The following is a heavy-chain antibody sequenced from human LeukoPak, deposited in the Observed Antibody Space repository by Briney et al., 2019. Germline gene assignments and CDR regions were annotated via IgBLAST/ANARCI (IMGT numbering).Heavy chain of an antibody. CDR3: AKDVTRMPSSIVGATNFDY. CDR2: ISYDGSNK. J-gene: IGHJ4*02. D-gene: IGHD1-26*01. Sequence: PGRSPRLSCAASGFTFSSYAMHWVRQAPGKGLEWVAVISYDGSNKYYADSVKGRFTISRDNSKNTLYLQMNSLRAEDTAVYYCAKDVTRMPSSIVGATNFDYWGQGTLVTVSS. CDR1: GFTFSSYA. V-gene: IGHV3-30-3*01.